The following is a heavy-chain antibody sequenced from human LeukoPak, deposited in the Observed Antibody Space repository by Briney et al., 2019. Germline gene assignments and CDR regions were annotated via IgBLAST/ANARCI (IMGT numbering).Heavy chain of an antibody. V-gene: IGHV4-59*12. CDR3: ARGHLYYDSSGHLINDAFDI. CDR1: GGSISSYY. CDR2: IYYSGST. D-gene: IGHD3-22*01. Sequence: PSETLSLTCTVSGGSISSYYWSWIRQPPGKGLEWIGYIYYSGSTNYNPSLKNRVTISVDTSKNQFSLKLSSVTAADTAVYYCARGHLYYDSSGHLINDAFDIWGQGTMVTVSS. J-gene: IGHJ3*02.